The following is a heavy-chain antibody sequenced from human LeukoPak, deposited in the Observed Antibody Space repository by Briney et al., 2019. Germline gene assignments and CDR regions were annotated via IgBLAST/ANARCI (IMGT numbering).Heavy chain of an antibody. J-gene: IGHJ6*03. CDR2: IYYSGSA. Sequence: PSETLSLTCTVSGDSISRNDYYWGWIRQPPGKGLEWIGTIYYSGSAYYSPSLKSRVTISVDTSKTQFSLKLSSVTAAGTAVYYCARAHSWLRFLYYYMDVWGEGTTVTVSS. D-gene: IGHD5-12*01. CDR1: GDSISRNDYY. V-gene: IGHV4-39*07. CDR3: ARAHSWLRFLYYYMDV.